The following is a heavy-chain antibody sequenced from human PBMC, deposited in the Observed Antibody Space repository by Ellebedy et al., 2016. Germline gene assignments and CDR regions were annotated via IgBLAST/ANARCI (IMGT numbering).Heavy chain of an antibody. Sequence: GGSLRLSCVASGFAFNNDLMSWVRQAPGKGLEWVAGIGEDGDRSFYADSVKGRFTISRDNSGHTLFLQMNSLRAEDTAIYYCVKMSRISVAADWYFDLWGRGALVTVSS. V-gene: IGHV3-23*01. CDR1: GFAFNNDL. D-gene: IGHD6-19*01. J-gene: IGHJ2*01. CDR3: VKMSRISVAADWYFDL. CDR2: IGEDGDRS.